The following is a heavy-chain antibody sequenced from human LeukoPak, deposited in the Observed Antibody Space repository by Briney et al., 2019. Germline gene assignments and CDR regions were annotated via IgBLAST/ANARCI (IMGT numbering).Heavy chain of an antibody. CDR1: GFIFSIYG. V-gene: IGHV3-30*02. Sequence: PGGSLRLSCAASGFIFSIYGMHWVRQAPGKGLEWVAFMRSDGSDEYYADSVKGRFTISRDNSKNTLYLQMNSLRAEDTAVYYCAREGSSGWYTGLDVWGKGTTVTVSS. CDR3: AREGSSGWYTGLDV. J-gene: IGHJ6*04. D-gene: IGHD6-19*01. CDR2: MRSDGSDE.